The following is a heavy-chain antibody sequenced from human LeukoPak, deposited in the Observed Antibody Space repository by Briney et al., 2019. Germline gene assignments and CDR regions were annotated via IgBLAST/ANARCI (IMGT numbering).Heavy chain of an antibody. D-gene: IGHD2-15*01. CDR1: GFTFSSYA. J-gene: IGHJ4*02. V-gene: IGHV3-30-3*01. CDR2: ISYDGSNK. CDR3: ARAWEKAGTPYFDY. Sequence: GGSLRLSCAASGFTFSSYAMHWVRQAPGKGLEWVAVISYDGSNKYYADSVKGRFTISRDNSKNTLYLQMNSLRAEDTAVYYCARAWEKAGTPYFDYWGQGTLVTVSS.